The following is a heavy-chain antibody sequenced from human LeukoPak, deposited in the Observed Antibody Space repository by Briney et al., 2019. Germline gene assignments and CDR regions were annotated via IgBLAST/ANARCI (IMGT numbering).Heavy chain of an antibody. D-gene: IGHD3-10*02. CDR1: GYTFSNYA. V-gene: IGHV1-18*01. CDR2: ISAYNGNT. Sequence: ASVKVSCKASGYTFSNYAFTWVRQAPGQGLEWMGWISAYNGNTDYAQKFQGRVTLTIDTSTSTAYLDLRSLRSDDTAVYYCATVQRAVSDTWLDLWGRGTLVTVSS. CDR3: ATVQRAVSDTWLDL. J-gene: IGHJ5*02.